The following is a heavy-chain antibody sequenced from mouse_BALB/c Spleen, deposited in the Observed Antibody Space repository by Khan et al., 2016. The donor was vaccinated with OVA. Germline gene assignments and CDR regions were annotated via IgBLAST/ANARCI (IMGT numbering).Heavy chain of an antibody. V-gene: IGHV9-1*03. J-gene: IGHJ1*01. D-gene: IGHD1-1*01. CDR1: GYTFTNYG. CDR3: SRKALITDFDV. CDR2: IQTYTGEP. Sequence: QIQLVQSGPELKKPGETVKISCKASGYTFTNYGMNWVKQAPGTGLKWMGWIQTYTGEPTYADDFKGRLAFSLETSASTAYLQINSVIHEDTAAFCGSRKALITDFDVWGAGTTVTVSS.